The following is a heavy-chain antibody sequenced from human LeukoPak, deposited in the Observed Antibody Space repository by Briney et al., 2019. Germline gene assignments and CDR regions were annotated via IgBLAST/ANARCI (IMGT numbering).Heavy chain of an antibody. Sequence: SETLSLTCTVSGGSISSYYWSWIRQPPGKGLEWIGYIYYSGSTNYNPSLKSRVTISVDTSKNQFSLKLSSVTAADTAVYYCARDHCSSTSCYSDYYYYYVDVWGKGTTVTVSS. D-gene: IGHD2-2*02. CDR2: IYYSGST. V-gene: IGHV4-59*01. CDR1: GGSISSYY. CDR3: ARDHCSSTSCYSDYYYYYVDV. J-gene: IGHJ6*03.